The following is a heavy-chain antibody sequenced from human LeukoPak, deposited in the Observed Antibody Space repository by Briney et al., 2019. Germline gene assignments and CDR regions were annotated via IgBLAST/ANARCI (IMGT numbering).Heavy chain of an antibody. CDR3: VTSIAAGGTLDS. J-gene: IGHJ4*02. CDR2: ISSTSSAI. CDR1: GFTSSYYT. Sequence: GGSLRLSCAASGFTSSYYTMNWVRQAPGKGLEWVSYISSTSSAIYYADSVKGRFTISRDNAKNSLYLQMNSLRAEDTAVYYCVTSIAAGGTLDSWGQGILVTVSS. V-gene: IGHV3-48*04. D-gene: IGHD6-13*01.